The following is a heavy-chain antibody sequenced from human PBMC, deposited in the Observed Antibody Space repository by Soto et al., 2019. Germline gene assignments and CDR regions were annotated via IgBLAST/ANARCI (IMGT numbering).Heavy chain of an antibody. V-gene: IGHV4-39*01. CDR2: IYYSGNT. D-gene: IGHD1-26*01. Sequence: QLQLQESGPGLVKPSETLSLTCTVSGGSISSSSYYWGWIRQPPGKGLEWIANIYYSGNTYYNPSLQCLVTIAVVSAKNQYSLKLRTVTAADAAVYDWERQVGSCGYAVGWFDPWGQGTLVTVSS. J-gene: IGHJ5*02. CDR1: GGSISSSSYY. CDR3: ERQVGSCGYAVGWFDP.